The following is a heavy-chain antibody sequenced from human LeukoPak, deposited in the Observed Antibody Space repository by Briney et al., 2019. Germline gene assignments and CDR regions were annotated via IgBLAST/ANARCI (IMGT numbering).Heavy chain of an antibody. J-gene: IGHJ5*02. CDR3: ARDSRYSSGWYGGFDP. D-gene: IGHD6-19*01. Sequence: AGGSLRLSCAASGFTFSSYWMHWVRQAPGRGLVWVPRINSDGSSTSYADSVKGRFTISRDNAKNTLYLQMNSLRAEDTAVYYCARDSRYSSGWYGGFDPWGQGTLVTVSS. CDR2: INSDGSST. CDR1: GFTFSSYW. V-gene: IGHV3-74*01.